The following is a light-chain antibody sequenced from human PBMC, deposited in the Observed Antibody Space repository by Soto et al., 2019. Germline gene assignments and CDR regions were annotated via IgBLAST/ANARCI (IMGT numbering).Light chain of an antibody. CDR2: DVT. CDR3: CSYAGSYTFV. Sequence: QSVLTQPRSVSGSPGQSVPISCTGTSSDVGVYNYVSWYQQHPGKAPKLMIYDVTKRPSGVPDRFSGSKSANTASLTISGLQAEDEADYYCCSYAGSYTFVFGTGTKVTVL. J-gene: IGLJ1*01. CDR1: SSDVGVYNY. V-gene: IGLV2-11*01.